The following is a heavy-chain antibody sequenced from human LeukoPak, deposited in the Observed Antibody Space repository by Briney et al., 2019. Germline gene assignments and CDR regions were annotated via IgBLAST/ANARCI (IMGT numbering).Heavy chain of an antibody. Sequence: GESLEISCKGSGYSFTSYWIGWVRQLPGKGQGLMGIIYPGDSATRYSPSLQGQATISATKSISTAYLQWSSLKASDTAMYYCARLGSGTTVLYYYFYGMDVWGQGTTVTVSS. CDR3: ARLGSGTTVLYYYFYGMDV. J-gene: IGHJ6*02. CDR2: IYPGDSAT. V-gene: IGHV5-51*01. CDR1: GYSFTSYW. D-gene: IGHD1-1*01.